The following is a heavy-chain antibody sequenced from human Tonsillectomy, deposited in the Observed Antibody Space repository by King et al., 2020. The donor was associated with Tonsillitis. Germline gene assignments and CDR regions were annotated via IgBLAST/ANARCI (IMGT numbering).Heavy chain of an antibody. D-gene: IGHD3-9*01. CDR3: ARQSWSYDIWTGYGTFDF. CDR2: INPYRNYP. Sequence: QLVQSGAEVKKPGASVRVSCKASGYTFTAYYLHWVRQAPGQGLEWMGWINPYRNYPEDAQNFQGRVTMTRETSISTAYMELSSLIFDDTAVYFCARQSWSYDIWTGYGTFDFWGQGTMVTVSS. CDR1: GYTFTAYY. V-gene: IGHV1-2*02. J-gene: IGHJ3*01.